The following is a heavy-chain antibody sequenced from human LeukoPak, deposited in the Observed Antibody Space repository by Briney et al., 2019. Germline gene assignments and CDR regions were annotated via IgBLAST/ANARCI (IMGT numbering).Heavy chain of an antibody. Sequence: SETLSLTCTVSGGSISSYYWSWIRQPPGKGLEWIGYIYYSGSTNYNPSLKSRVTISVDTSKNQFSLKLSSVTAADTAVYYCAGEYCTNGVCYSPAYYYMDVWGKGTTVTVSS. D-gene: IGHD2-8*01. V-gene: IGHV4-59*12. CDR2: IYYSGST. J-gene: IGHJ6*03. CDR1: GGSISSYY. CDR3: AGEYCTNGVCYSPAYYYMDV.